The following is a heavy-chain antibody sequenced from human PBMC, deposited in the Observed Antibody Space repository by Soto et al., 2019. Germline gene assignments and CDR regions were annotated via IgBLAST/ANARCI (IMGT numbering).Heavy chain of an antibody. Sequence: QVQLQESGPGLVKPSQTLSLTCTVSGGSISSGGYYWSWIRQHPGKGLEWIGYIYYSGSTYYNPSLKRRVTISVDTSKNQFSLKLSSVTAADTAVYYCAREYGSDSSSWPSSAFDIWGQGTMVTVSS. CDR3: AREYGSDSSSWPSSAFDI. CDR1: GGSISSGGYY. CDR2: IYYSGST. J-gene: IGHJ3*02. D-gene: IGHD6-13*01. V-gene: IGHV4-31*03.